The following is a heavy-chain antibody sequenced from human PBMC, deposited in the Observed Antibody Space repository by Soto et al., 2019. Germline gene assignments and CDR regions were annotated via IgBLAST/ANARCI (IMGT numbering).Heavy chain of an antibody. CDR2: ISTYNGNT. Sequence: QVQLVQSGAEVKKPRASVKVSCKASGYSFITYGISWVRQAPGQGLEWMGWISTYNGNTKYAQKLQGRVTMTTDTSTPTGNMELRSLRSDDTAVYYCARDRPTSSIRARDYYYAMDVWGQGTTVTVSS. D-gene: IGHD6-6*01. J-gene: IGHJ6*02. V-gene: IGHV1-18*01. CDR3: ARDRPTSSIRARDYYYAMDV. CDR1: GYSFITYG.